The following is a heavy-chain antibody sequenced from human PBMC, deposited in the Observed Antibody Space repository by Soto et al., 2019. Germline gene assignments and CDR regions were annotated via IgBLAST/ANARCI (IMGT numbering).Heavy chain of an antibody. D-gene: IGHD1-1*01. V-gene: IGHV4-34*01. Sequence: SETLSLTCTVSGGSISSYYWSWIRQPPGKGLEWIGEINHSGSTNYNPSLKSRVTISVDTSKNQFSLKLSSVTAADTAVYYCARGPPYVRNLRTYYYYGMDVWGQGTTVTV. J-gene: IGHJ6*02. CDR1: GGSISSYY. CDR3: ARGPPYVRNLRTYYYYGMDV. CDR2: INHSGST.